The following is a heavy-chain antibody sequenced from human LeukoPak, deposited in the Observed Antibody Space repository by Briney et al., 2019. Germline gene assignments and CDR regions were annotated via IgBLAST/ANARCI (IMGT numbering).Heavy chain of an antibody. CDR1: GYTFTGYY. D-gene: IGHD3-22*01. Sequence: GASVKVSCKASGYTFTGYYMHWVRQAPGQGLEWMGRINPNSGGTNYAQKFQGRVTMTRDTSISTAYMELGRLRSDDTAVYYCARDHYDSSGYSMGYWGQGTLVTVSS. V-gene: IGHV1-2*06. CDR3: ARDHYDSSGYSMGY. J-gene: IGHJ4*02. CDR2: INPNSGGT.